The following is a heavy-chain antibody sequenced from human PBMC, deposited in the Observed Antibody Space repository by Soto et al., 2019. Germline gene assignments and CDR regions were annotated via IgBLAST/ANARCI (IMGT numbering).Heavy chain of an antibody. V-gene: IGHV4-31*03. CDR2: INVTGAV. CDR3: ARLRIATNNYKWFDP. D-gene: IGHD2-21*01. J-gene: IGHJ5*02. CDR1: GAALNSGNYY. Sequence: SETLSLTCSVSGAALNSGNYYWSWIRQVPGKGLEWIGHINVTGAVDYNPSLRDRITISQDTSERQFSLNLRLVTAADTAVYYCARLRIATNNYKWFDPWGQGTLVTVSS.